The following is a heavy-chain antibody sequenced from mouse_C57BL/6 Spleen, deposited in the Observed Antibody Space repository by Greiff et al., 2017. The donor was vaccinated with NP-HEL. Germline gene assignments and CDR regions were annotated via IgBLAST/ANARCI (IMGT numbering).Heavy chain of an antibody. J-gene: IGHJ1*03. D-gene: IGHD2-5*01. CDR1: GYTFTSYW. V-gene: IGHV1-52*01. CDR3: ARAKSNPWYFDV. Sequence: QVQLQQSGAELVRPGSSVKLSCKASGYTFTSYWMHWVKQRPIQGLEWIGNIDPSDSETHYNQKFKDKATLTVDKSSSTAYMQLSSLTSEDSAVYYCARAKSNPWYFDVWGTGTTVTVSS. CDR2: IDPSDSET.